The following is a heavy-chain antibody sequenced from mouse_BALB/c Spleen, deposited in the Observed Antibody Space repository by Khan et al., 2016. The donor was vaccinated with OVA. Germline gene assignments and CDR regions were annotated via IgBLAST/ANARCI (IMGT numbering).Heavy chain of an antibody. CDR3: GRGNYYGSSGYAMDY. CDR1: GYTFTSYW. Sequence: DLVKPGASVKLSCKASGYTFTSYWINWIKQRPGQGLEWIGRIVPGSGSTDYNEMFKGKATLTVDTSSSQVYIQLSSLSSEDSADFFCGRGNYYGSSGYAMDYGGQGTSVTVSS. D-gene: IGHD1-1*01. V-gene: IGHV1S41*01. CDR2: IVPGSGST. J-gene: IGHJ4*01.